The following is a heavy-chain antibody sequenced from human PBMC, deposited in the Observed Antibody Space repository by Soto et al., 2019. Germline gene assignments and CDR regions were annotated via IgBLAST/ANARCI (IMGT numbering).Heavy chain of an antibody. Sequence: PGESLKISCKGSGYSFTSYWIGWVRQMPGKGLEWMGSIYPADSDTKYSPSFQGHVTISADKSLSTAYLQWDSLRASDTATYYCARGGPQVVHNWVDPWGQGTLVTVSS. CDR1: GYSFTSYW. V-gene: IGHV5-51*01. CDR3: ARGGPQVVHNWVDP. CDR2: IYPADSDT. J-gene: IGHJ5*02. D-gene: IGHD2-15*01.